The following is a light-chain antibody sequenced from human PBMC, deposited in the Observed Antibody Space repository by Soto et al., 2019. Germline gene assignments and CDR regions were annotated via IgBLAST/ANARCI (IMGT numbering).Light chain of an antibody. Sequence: QSVLTQPPSASGTPGQRVTISCSGSSSNIGSNAVNWFQQLPGTAPKLLIYTNNQRPSGVPYRFSGSKSGTSASLAISGLQSEDEADYYCAAWDDTLNGVIFGGGTKLTLL. CDR3: AAWDDTLNGVI. CDR2: TNN. J-gene: IGLJ2*01. V-gene: IGLV1-44*01. CDR1: SSNIGSNA.